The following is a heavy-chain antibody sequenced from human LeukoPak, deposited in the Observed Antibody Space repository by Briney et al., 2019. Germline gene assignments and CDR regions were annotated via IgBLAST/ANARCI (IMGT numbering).Heavy chain of an antibody. D-gene: IGHD4-17*01. J-gene: IGHJ4*02. CDR1: GGSISSGSYY. CDR3: ARTTVTTVLDY. V-gene: IGHV4-61*02. Sequence: SETLSLTCTVSGGSISSGSYYWSWIRQPAGKGLEWIGRIYTSGSTNYYPSLKSRVTISVDTSKNQFSLKLSSVTAADTAVYYCARTTVTTVLDYWGQGTLVTVSS. CDR2: IYTSGST.